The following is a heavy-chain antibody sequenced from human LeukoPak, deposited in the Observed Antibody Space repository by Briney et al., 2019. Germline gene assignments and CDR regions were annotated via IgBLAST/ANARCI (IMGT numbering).Heavy chain of an antibody. CDR2: ISGSGGST. Sequence: GSLGLSCAASGFPFSSYSMNWVRQAPGKGLEWVSAISGSGGSTYYADSVKGRFTISRDNSKNTLYLQMNSLRAEDTAVYYCAKGALYCSSTSCLIDVWGQGTTVTVSS. CDR1: GFPFSSYS. CDR3: AKGALYCSSTSCLIDV. V-gene: IGHV3-23*01. J-gene: IGHJ6*02. D-gene: IGHD2-2*01.